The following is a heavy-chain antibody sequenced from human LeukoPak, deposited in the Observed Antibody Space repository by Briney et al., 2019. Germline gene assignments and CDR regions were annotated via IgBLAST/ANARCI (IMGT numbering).Heavy chain of an antibody. Sequence: PGGSLRLSCAASGCTFSSYAMSWVRQAPGKGLEWVSAISGSGGSTYYADSVKGRFTISRDNSKNTLYLQMNSLRAEDTAVYYCAMAGYSSGWYFDYWGQGTLVTVSS. CDR3: AMAGYSSGWYFDY. CDR2: ISGSGGST. V-gene: IGHV3-23*01. D-gene: IGHD6-19*01. J-gene: IGHJ4*02. CDR1: GCTFSSYA.